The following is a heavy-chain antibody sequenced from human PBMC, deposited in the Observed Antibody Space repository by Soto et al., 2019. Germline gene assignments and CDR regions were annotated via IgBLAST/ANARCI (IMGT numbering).Heavy chain of an antibody. CDR1: GYTFTSYA. CDR3: ARESKNYDWWSGYYRRFDH. D-gene: IGHD3-3*01. Sequence: QVQLVQSGSELTKPGASVKVSCKASGYTFTSYAMNWVRQAPGQGLEWMGWINTNTGNPTYAQGFTGRFVFSLDTSVSTAYRQICSLKAEDTAVYYCARESKNYDWWSGYYRRFDHWGQGPLVTVSS. V-gene: IGHV7-4-1*01. CDR2: INTNTGNP. J-gene: IGHJ5*02.